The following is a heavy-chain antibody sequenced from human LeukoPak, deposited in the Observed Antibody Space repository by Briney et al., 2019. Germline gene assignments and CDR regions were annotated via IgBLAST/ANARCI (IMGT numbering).Heavy chain of an antibody. V-gene: IGHV1-69*13. CDR1: GGTFSSYA. J-gene: IGHJ4*02. CDR2: IIPIFGTA. CDR3: AREGYYDSSHYFDY. Sequence: SVKVSCKASGGTFSSYAISWVRQAPGQGLEWMGGIIPIFGTANYAQKFQGRVTITADESTSTAYMELSSLRSEDTAVYYCAREGYYDSSHYFDYWGQGALVTVSS. D-gene: IGHD3-22*01.